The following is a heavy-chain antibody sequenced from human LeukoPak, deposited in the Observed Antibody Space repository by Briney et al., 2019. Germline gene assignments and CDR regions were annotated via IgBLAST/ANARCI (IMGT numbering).Heavy chain of an antibody. CDR1: GLTFTNYA. CDR3: ARGRIPRLGKARPATQKGGYFDY. CDR2: INHSGST. J-gene: IGHJ4*02. D-gene: IGHD1-26*01. V-gene: IGHV4-34*01. Sequence: GSLRLSCAASGLTFTNYAMSWVRQAPGKGLEWIGEINHSGSTNYNPSLKSRVTISVDTSKNQFSLKLSSVTAADTAVYYCARGRIPRLGKARPATQKGGYFDYWGQGSLVTVSS.